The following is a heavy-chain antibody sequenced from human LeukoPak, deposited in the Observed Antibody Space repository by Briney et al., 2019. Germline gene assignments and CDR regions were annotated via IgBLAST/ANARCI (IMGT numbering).Heavy chain of an antibody. V-gene: IGHV3-20*04. Sequence: GGSLRLSCAASGCTFDDYDMTWVRQAPGKGLEWVSGIKWNGGSAIHAHSVKGRLTISRDNPKNSLTLRMNSLRAEGTALYYCARVRDILTGFYVHYFDSWGEGTLLTVSS. J-gene: IGHJ4*02. CDR3: ARVRDILTGFYVHYFDS. CDR2: IKWNGGSA. CDR1: GCTFDDYD. D-gene: IGHD3-9*01.